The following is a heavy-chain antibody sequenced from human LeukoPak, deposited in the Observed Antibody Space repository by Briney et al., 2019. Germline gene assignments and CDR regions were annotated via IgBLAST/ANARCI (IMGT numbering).Heavy chain of an antibody. CDR1: GYTFTGYY. CDR2: INPNSGGT. D-gene: IGHD6-19*01. Sequence: GASVKVSCKASGYTFTGYYMHRVRQAPGQGPEWMGWINPNSGGTNYAQKFQGRVTMTRDTSISTAYMELSRLRSDDTAVYYCARERYSSGWYGKYYFDYWGQGTLVTVSS. J-gene: IGHJ4*02. V-gene: IGHV1-2*02. CDR3: ARERYSSGWYGKYYFDY.